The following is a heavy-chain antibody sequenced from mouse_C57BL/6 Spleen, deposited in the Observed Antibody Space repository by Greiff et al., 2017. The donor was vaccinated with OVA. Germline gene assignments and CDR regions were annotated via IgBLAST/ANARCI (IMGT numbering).Heavy chain of an antibody. CDR3: AFYYYGSSYPYYAMDY. V-gene: IGHV8-12*01. CDR1: GFSLSTSGMG. J-gene: IGHJ4*01. Sequence: QVTLKVSGPGILQSSQTLSLTCSFSGFSLSTSGMGVSWIRQPSGKGLEWLAHIYWDDDKRYNPSLKSRLTISKDTSRNQVFLKITSVDTADTATYYCAFYYYGSSYPYYAMDYWGQGTSVTVSS. CDR2: IYWDDDK. D-gene: IGHD1-1*01.